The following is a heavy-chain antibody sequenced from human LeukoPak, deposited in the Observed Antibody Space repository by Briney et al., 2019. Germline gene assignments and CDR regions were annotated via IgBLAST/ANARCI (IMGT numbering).Heavy chain of an antibody. D-gene: IGHD3-16*02. CDR1: GFTFSDYY. J-gene: IGHJ4*02. Sequence: PGGSLRLSCAASGFTFSDYYMSWLRQAPGKGLEGVSYISSGSTIYYADSVKGRFTISRDNAKNSLYLQMNSLRAEDTAVYYCARGAYDYVWGSYRPFDYWGQGTLVTVSS. CDR3: ARGAYDYVWGSYRPFDY. CDR2: ISSGSTI. V-gene: IGHV3-11*04.